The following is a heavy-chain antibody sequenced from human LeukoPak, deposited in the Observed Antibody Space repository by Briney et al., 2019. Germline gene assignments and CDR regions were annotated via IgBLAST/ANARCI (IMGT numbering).Heavy chain of an antibody. Sequence: GGSLRLSCAASGSTFRSHAMSWVRKAPGKGLEWASAIIGSGGSTYYADSVQGRFTISRDNSKNTLYLQMNSLTAEDTAVYYCAKGTAVADIYFDYWGQGTLVTVSS. CDR2: IIGSGGST. J-gene: IGHJ4*02. CDR3: AKGTAVADIYFDY. D-gene: IGHD6-19*01. CDR1: GSTFRSHA. V-gene: IGHV3-23*01.